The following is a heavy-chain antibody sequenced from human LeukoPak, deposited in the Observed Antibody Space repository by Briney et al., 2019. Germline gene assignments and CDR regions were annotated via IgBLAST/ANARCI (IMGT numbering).Heavy chain of an antibody. CDR2: IWYDGSNK. V-gene: IGHV3-33*01. Sequence: GGSLRLSCAASGFXFSSYGMHWVRQAPGKGLEWVAVIWYDGSNKYYADSVKGRFTISRDISKNTLYLQMNSLRAEDTAVYYCARDLPIPDYWGQGTLVTVSS. CDR3: ARDLPIPDY. CDR1: GFXFSSYG. J-gene: IGHJ4*02.